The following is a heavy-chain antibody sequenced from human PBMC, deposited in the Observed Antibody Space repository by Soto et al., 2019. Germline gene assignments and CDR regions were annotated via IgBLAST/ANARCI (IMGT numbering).Heavy chain of an antibody. CDR2: INPNSGGT. D-gene: IGHD2-15*01. CDR3: ARDSLAGYCSGGSCYSGTFDY. CDR1: GYTFTGYY. Sequence: ASVKVSCKASGYTFTGYYMHWVRQAPGQGLEWMGWINPNSGGTNYAQKFQGWVTMTRDTSISTAYMELSRLRSDDTAVYYCARDSLAGYCSGGSCYSGTFDYWGRGTLVTVSS. V-gene: IGHV1-2*04. J-gene: IGHJ4*01.